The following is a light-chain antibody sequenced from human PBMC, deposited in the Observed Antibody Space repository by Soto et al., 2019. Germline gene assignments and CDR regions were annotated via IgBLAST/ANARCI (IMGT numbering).Light chain of an antibody. J-gene: IGKJ1*01. CDR3: QQSYSSPET. CDR2: AAS. Sequence: DIQMPQSPSSLSASVGDRVTITCRASQSIDNYLNWYQQKPGKAPNLLIYAASTLLSGVPSRFSGRRSGTHFTLTISSLQPEDFATYYCQQSYSSPETFGQGTKVEIK. CDR1: QSIDNY. V-gene: IGKV1-39*01.